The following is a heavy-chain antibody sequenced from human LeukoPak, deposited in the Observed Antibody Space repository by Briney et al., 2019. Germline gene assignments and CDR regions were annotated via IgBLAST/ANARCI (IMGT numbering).Heavy chain of an antibody. D-gene: IGHD2-2*01. CDR2: INPNSGGT. CDR1: GYTFTGYY. J-gene: IGHJ4*02. V-gene: IGHV1-2*02. Sequence: GASVKVSCKASGYTFTGYYMRWVRQAPGQGLEWMGWINPNSGGTNYAQKFQGRVTMTRDTSISTAYMELSRLRSDDTAVYYCARGEYCSSTSCLFDYWGQGTLVTVSS. CDR3: ARGEYCSSTSCLFDY.